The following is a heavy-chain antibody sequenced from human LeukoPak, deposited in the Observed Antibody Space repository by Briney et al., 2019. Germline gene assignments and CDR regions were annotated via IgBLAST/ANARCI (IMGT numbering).Heavy chain of an antibody. V-gene: IGHV3-23*01. J-gene: IGHJ4*02. CDR2: ISGSGGST. CDR1: GFTFSSYA. CDR3: ATPERVTGEPSNGDY. Sequence: GGSLRLSCAASGFTFSSYAMSWVRQAPGKGLEWVSAISGSGGSTYYADSVKGRFTISRDNSKNTLYLQMNSLRAEDTAVYYCATPERVTGEPSNGDYWGQGTLVTVSS. D-gene: IGHD7-27*01.